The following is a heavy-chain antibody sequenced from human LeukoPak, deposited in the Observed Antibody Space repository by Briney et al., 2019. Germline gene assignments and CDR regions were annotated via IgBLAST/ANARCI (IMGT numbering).Heavy chain of an antibody. Sequence: ASVKVSCKASGYTFTGYYMHWVRQAPGQRPEWMGWMSPNSGDTGYAQKFQDRVTMTRNTSISTAYMELSSLRSDDTAVYYCARGPPNWGYDYWGPGTLVTVSS. CDR3: ARGPPNWGYDY. D-gene: IGHD7-27*01. J-gene: IGHJ4*02. CDR2: MSPNSGDT. CDR1: GYTFTGYY. V-gene: IGHV1-8*02.